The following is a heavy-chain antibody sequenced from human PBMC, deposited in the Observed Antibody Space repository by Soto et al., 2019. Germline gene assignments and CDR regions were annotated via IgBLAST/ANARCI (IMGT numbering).Heavy chain of an antibody. J-gene: IGHJ6*02. CDR2: INHSGST. Sequence: SETLSLTCAVYGGSFSGYYWSWIRQPPGKGLEWIGEINHSGSTNYNPSLKSRVTISVDTSKNQFSLKLSSVTAADTAVYYCARGLQWLVPRYYYYGMDVWGQGTTVTVSS. CDR1: GGSFSGYY. D-gene: IGHD6-19*01. CDR3: ARGLQWLVPRYYYYGMDV. V-gene: IGHV4-34*01.